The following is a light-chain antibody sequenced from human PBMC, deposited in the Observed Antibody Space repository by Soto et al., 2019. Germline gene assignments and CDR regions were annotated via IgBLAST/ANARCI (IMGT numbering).Light chain of an antibody. CDR1: SSDIGGYKY. CDR3: TSYSRYRVLV. CDR2: EVS. V-gene: IGLV2-14*01. J-gene: IGLJ3*02. Sequence: QSVLTQPASVSGSLGQSITISCTGTSSDIGGYKYVSWYQQHPGKAPKLIIFEVSNRPSGVSDRFPGSNSGKTASLTISGLQAEDEADYYCTSYSRYRVLVFGGGTK.